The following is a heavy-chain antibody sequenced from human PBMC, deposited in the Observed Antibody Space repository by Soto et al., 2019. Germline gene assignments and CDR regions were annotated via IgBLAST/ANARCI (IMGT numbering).Heavy chain of an antibody. CDR1: GGTFSSYA. D-gene: IGHD1-26*01. Sequence: SVKVSCKASGGTFSSYAISWVRQAPGQGLEWMGGIIPIFGTADYAQKFQGRVTITADDFTSTAYMELSSLRSEDTAVYYCARNLGGNHSYYGMNAWGPGTTVTVSS. J-gene: IGHJ6*02. CDR2: IIPIFGTA. V-gene: IGHV1-69*13. CDR3: ARNLGGNHSYYGMNA.